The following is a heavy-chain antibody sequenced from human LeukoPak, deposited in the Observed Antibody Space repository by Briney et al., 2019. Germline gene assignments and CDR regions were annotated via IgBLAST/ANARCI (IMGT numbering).Heavy chain of an antibody. J-gene: IGHJ6*02. V-gene: IGHV3-21*01. CDR2: ISSSSSYI. CDR1: GFTFSSYS. D-gene: IGHD5-18*01. CDR3: ARDQRNSGYSYGLGPDGMDV. Sequence: PGGSLRLSCAASGFTFSSYSMNWVRQAPGKGLEWVSSISSSSSYIYYADSVKGRFTISRDNAKSTLYLQMNRLRAEDTAVYYCARDQRNSGYSYGLGPDGMDVWGQGTTVTVTS.